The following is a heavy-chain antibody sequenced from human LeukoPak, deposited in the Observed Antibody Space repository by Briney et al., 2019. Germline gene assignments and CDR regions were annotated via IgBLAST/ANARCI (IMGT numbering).Heavy chain of an antibody. J-gene: IGHJ4*02. D-gene: IGHD4-17*01. CDR3: ARGGRYYGVSLGY. CDR2: INHSGST. Sequence: KASETLSLTCAVYGGSFSGYYWSWIRQPPGKGLEWIGEINHSGSTNYNPSLKSRVTISVDTSKNQFSLKLSSVTAADTAVYCCARGGRYYGVSLGYWGQGTLVTVSS. CDR1: GGSFSGYY. V-gene: IGHV4-34*01.